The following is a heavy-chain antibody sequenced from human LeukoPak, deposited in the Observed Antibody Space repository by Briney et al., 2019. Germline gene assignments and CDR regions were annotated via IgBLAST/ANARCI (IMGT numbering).Heavy chain of an antibody. D-gene: IGHD3-22*01. CDR2: ISTYNGNT. Sequence: GASVKLFCKASGYNFASFDINWVRQAPGQGLEWMGWISTYNGNTNYAQKVQGRVTMTTDTSTSTAYMELRSLRSDDTAIYFCAISYNYPTSEYAGNDAFDIWGQGTLVTVS. V-gene: IGHV1-18*01. CDR1: GYNFASFD. CDR3: AISYNYPTSEYAGNDAFDI. J-gene: IGHJ3*02.